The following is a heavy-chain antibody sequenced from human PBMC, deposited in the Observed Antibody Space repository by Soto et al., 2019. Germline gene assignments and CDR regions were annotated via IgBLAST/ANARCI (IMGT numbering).Heavy chain of an antibody. CDR2: IYYGGST. J-gene: IGHJ6*02. V-gene: IGHV4-59*12. CDR3: AASCVGCGGFNYYGMDV. CDR1: GDSISTDY. D-gene: IGHD2-21*01. Sequence: SETLSLTCTVSGDSISTDYWSWIRQSPGKGLEWIGFIYYGGSTNYNPSLKSRVTISVDTSKNQFSLKLSSVTAADTAVYYCAASCVGCGGFNYYGMDVWGQGTTVTVSS.